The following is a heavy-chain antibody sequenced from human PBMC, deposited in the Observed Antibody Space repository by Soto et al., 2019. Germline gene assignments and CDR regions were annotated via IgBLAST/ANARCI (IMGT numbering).Heavy chain of an antibody. CDR1: GGTFSSYA. J-gene: IGHJ4*02. Sequence: QVQLVQSGAEVKKPGSSVKVSCKASGGTFSSYAISWVRQAPGQGLEWMGGIIPIFGTANYAQKFQGRVTITADESTSRAYMELRRLRSEDTAVYYCATAYCTDGSSCGFDYWGQGTLVTVSS. D-gene: IGHD2-8*01. CDR3: ATAYCTDGSSCGFDY. CDR2: IIPIFGTA. V-gene: IGHV1-69*01.